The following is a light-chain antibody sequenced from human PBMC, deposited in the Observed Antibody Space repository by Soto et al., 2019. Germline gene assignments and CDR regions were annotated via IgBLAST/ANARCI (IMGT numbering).Light chain of an antibody. CDR1: QSVSSW. Sequence: DLQMTQSPSTLSAFVGDRVIITCRASQSVSSWLAWYQQKQGKAPKFLIYDASSLGSGVPSRFSGSGTGAEFTLTISSLQPDDSATYYCQQYSSYPLTFGQGTKLEIK. J-gene: IGKJ2*01. V-gene: IGKV1-5*01. CDR3: QQYSSYPLT. CDR2: DAS.